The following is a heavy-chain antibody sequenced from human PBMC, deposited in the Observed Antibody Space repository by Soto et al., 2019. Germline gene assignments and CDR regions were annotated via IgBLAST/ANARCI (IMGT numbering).Heavy chain of an antibody. CDR3: ARELEATMTGYYMDV. Sequence: SETLSLTCAVYGGSFSGYYLSWIRQPPGKGLEWIGEINHSGSTNYNPSLKSRVTISVDTSKNQFSLKLSSVTAADTAVYYCARELEATMTGYYMDVWGKGTTVTVSS. CDR1: GGSFSGYY. V-gene: IGHV4-34*01. D-gene: IGHD5-12*01. J-gene: IGHJ6*03. CDR2: INHSGST.